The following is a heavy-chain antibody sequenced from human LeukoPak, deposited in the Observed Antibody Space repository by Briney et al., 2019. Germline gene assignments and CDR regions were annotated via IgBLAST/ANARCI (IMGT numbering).Heavy chain of an antibody. J-gene: IGHJ6*02. D-gene: IGHD6-13*01. CDR3: ARLMPGIAADGGMDV. CDR1: GYSFTSYW. CDR2: IDPSDSYT. Sequence: GESLRISCKGSGYSFTSYWISWVRQMPGKGLGWMGRIDPSDSYTNYSPSFQGHVTISADKSISTAYLQWSSLKASDTAMYYCARLMPGIAADGGMDVWGQGTTVTVSS. V-gene: IGHV5-10-1*01.